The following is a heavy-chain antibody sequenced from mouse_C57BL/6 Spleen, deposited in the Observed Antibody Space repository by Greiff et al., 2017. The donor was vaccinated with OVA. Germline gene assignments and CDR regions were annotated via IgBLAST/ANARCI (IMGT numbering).Heavy chain of an antibody. CDR3: ARPVGGNDYYAMDY. CDR2: ISSGSSTI. CDR1: GFTFSDYG. V-gene: IGHV5-17*01. D-gene: IGHD2-1*01. Sequence: EVPLVASGVLLVKPGGSLKLSCAASGFTFSDYGMHWVRQAPEKGLEWVAYISSGSSTIYYADTVQGRFTISRDNATNTLCLQMTSLRSEETAMYYCARPVGGNDYYAMDYWGQGTSVTVSA. J-gene: IGHJ4*01.